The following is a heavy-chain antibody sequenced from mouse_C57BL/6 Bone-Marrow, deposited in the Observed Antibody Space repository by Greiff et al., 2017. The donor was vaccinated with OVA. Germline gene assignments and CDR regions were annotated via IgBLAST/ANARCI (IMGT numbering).Heavy chain of an antibody. CDR2: IRSKSNNYAT. CDR1: GFSFNTYA. J-gene: IGHJ1*03. CDR3: VRHDVYWYFDV. V-gene: IGHV10-1*01. Sequence: EVQRVESGGGLVQPKGSLKLSCAASGFSFNTYAMNWVRQAPGKGLEWVARIRSKSNNYATYYADSVKDRFTISRDDSESMLYLQMNNFKTEDTAMYYCVRHDVYWYFDVWGTGTTVTVSS. D-gene: IGHD2-3*01.